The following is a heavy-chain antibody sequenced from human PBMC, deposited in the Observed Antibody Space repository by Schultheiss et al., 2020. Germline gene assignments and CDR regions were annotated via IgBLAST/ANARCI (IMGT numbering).Heavy chain of an antibody. J-gene: IGHJ2*01. V-gene: IGHV4-59*01. Sequence: SQTLSLTCAVYGGSISGYYWSRIRQPPGKGLEWIGYIYYSGSTNYNPTLKRRFTISVYTSKNQFSLKLSSVTAADTAVYYCARASPENPYYYASSGYYLDFWGRGTLVTVSS. CDR1: GGSISGYY. CDR2: IYYSGST. CDR3: ARASPENPYYYASSGYYLDF. D-gene: IGHD3-22*01.